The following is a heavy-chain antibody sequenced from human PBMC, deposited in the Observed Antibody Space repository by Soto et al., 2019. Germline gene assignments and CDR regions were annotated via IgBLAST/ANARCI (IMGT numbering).Heavy chain of an antibody. CDR2: INPSGGST. D-gene: IGHD2-2*01. Sequence: ASLKVSCKASGYTFTSYYMHWVRQAPGQVLEWMGIINPSGGSTSYAQKFQGRVTMTRETSTSTVYMELSSLRSEDTAVYYCARVGYCSSTSCYGMDVWGQGTTVSVSS. V-gene: IGHV1-46*01. CDR1: GYTFTSYY. J-gene: IGHJ6*02. CDR3: ARVGYCSSTSCYGMDV.